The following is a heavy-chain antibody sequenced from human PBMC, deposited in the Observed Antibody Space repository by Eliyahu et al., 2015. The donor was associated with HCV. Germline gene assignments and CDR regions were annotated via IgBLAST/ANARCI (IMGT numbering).Heavy chain of an antibody. CDR1: GFSLSTSGVG. D-gene: IGHD3-10*01. CDR2: IYWNDDK. J-gene: IGHJ6*02. Sequence: QITLKESGPTLVKPTQTLTLTCTFSGFSLSTSGVGVGWIRQPPRKALEWLALIYWNDDKRYSPSLKSRLTITKDTSKNQVVLTMTNMDPVDTATYYCAHTQSNVLLWFGESPQGYMDVWGQGTTVTVSS. CDR3: AHTQSNVLLWFGESPQGYMDV. V-gene: IGHV2-5*01.